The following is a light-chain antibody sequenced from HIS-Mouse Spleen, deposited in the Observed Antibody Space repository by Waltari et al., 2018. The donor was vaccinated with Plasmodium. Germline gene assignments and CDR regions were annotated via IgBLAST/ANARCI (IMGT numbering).Light chain of an antibody. Sequence: EIVLTQSPATLSLSPGERATLSCRVSQSVSSYLAWYQKKPGQAPRLLIYDASNRATGIPARFSGSGSGTDFTLTISSLEPEDFAVYYCQQRSNWPRVLTFGGGTKVEIK. CDR1: QSVSSY. J-gene: IGKJ4*01. V-gene: IGKV3-11*01. CDR2: DAS. CDR3: QQRSNWPRVLT.